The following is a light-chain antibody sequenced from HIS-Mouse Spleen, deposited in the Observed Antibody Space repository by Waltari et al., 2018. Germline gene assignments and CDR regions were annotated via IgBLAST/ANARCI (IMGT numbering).Light chain of an antibody. V-gene: IGLV3-10*01. CDR1: ALPKKY. Sequence: SYELTQPPSVSVSPGQTARITCSGDALPKKYAYWYQQKSGQAPVLVIYEDSKRPYGIPGRFSCSSSGTMATLTISGAQVEDEADYYCYSTDSSGNHRVFGGGTKLTVL. CDR3: YSTDSSGNHRV. J-gene: IGLJ2*01. CDR2: EDS.